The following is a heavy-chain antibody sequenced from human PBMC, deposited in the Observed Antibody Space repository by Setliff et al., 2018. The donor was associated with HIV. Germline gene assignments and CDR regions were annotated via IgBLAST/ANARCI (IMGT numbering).Heavy chain of an antibody. CDR2: INHSGGT. CDR3: ARGWGHDGFDF. J-gene: IGHJ3*01. Sequence: PSETLSLTSGESQGPPSGYYWNWIRQSPGKGLEWIGEINHSGGTNYNPSLKSRVTMSIDTSKNQFSLNVSSVTAADTAVYYCARGWGHDGFDFWGQGTMVTVSS. D-gene: IGHD7-27*01. V-gene: IGHV4-34*01. CDR1: QGPPSGYY.